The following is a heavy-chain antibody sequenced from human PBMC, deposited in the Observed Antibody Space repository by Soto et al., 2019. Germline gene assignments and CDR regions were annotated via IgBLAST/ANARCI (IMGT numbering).Heavy chain of an antibody. D-gene: IGHD3-16*01. J-gene: IGHJ3*02. Sequence: SETLSLTCTVSGGSISIGDYYWNCIRQPPGKGLEWIGFIFNTGSTYYNPSLKSRLTISVDMSKNQFSMRLTSVTAADTAVYYCARNDYDYVWESPGGDAFDIWGQGTMVTVSS. CDR3: ARNDYDYVWESPGGDAFDI. V-gene: IGHV4-30-4*01. CDR1: GGSISIGDYY. CDR2: IFNTGST.